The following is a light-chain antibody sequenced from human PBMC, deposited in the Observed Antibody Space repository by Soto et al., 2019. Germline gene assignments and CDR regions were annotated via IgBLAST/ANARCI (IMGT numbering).Light chain of an antibody. V-gene: IGLV2-14*01. J-gene: IGLJ3*02. Sequence: QSVLTQPASVSGSPGQSITISCTGTSSDVGGYNYVSWYQQHPGKAPKLMIYEVSNRPSGVSNRFSGSESGNTASLTISGLQADDEADYYCSSYTSSSTPWVFGGGTKLTVL. CDR1: SSDVGGYNY. CDR2: EVS. CDR3: SSYTSSSTPWV.